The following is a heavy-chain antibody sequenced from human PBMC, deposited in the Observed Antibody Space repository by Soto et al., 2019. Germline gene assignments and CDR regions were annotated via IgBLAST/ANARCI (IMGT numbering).Heavy chain of an antibody. CDR1: GGSFSGYY. CDR3: ARIPHIVVVPAAIYYGMDV. D-gene: IGHD2-2*01. J-gene: IGHJ6*02. V-gene: IGHV4-34*01. CDR2: INHSGST. Sequence: SETLSLTCAVYGGSFSGYYWSWIRQPPGKGLEWIGEINHSGSTNYNPSLKSRVTISVDTSKNQFSLKLSSVTAADTAVYYCARIPHIVVVPAAIYYGMDVWGQGTTVTVSS.